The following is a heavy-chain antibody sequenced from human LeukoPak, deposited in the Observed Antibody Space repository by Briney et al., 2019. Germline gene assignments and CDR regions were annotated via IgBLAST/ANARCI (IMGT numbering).Heavy chain of an antibody. CDR3: ARAKILTGYYCAVLDY. D-gene: IGHD3-9*01. CDR2: IWYDGSNK. Sequence: PGGSLRLSCAASGFTFSSYGMHWVRQAPGKGLEWVAVIWYDGSNKYYADSVKGRFTISRDNSKNTLYLQMNSLRAEDTAVYYCARAKILTGYYCAVLDYWGQGTLVTVSS. J-gene: IGHJ4*02. V-gene: IGHV3-33*01. CDR1: GFTFSSYG.